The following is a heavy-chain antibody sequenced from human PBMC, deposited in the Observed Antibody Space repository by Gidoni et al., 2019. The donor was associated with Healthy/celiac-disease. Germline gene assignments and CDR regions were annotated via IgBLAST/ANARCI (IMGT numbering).Heavy chain of an antibody. V-gene: IGHV3-53*01. Sequence: EVQLVESGGGLIQPGGSLRFSCAASGFTVSSNYMSWVRQAPGKGLEWVLVIYSVGSTYYADSVKGRFTISRDNSKNTLYLQMNSLRAEDTAVYYCARAFDSPFDAFDIWGQGTMVTVSS. CDR1: GFTVSSNY. J-gene: IGHJ3*02. D-gene: IGHD3-22*01. CDR2: IYSVGST. CDR3: ARAFDSPFDAFDI.